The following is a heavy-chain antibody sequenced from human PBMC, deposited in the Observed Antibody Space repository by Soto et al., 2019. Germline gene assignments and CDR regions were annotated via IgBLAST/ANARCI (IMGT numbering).Heavy chain of an antibody. V-gene: IGHV4-59*01. J-gene: IGHJ6*02. Sequence: SETLSLTCTVSGDPIGIYYWSWIRQPPGKGLEWIGYISYSGNTNYNPSLKSRATISVDTSKNQFFLDLSSVTAADTAVYYCARVGAQGYYYYYYGMDVWGQGTTVTVSS. CDR2: ISYSGNT. D-gene: IGHD3-16*01. CDR1: GDPIGIYY. CDR3: ARVGAQGYYYYYYGMDV.